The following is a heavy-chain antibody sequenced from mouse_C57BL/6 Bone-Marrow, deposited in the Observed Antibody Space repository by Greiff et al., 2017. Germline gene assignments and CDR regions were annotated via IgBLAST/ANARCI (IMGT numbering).Heavy chain of an antibody. D-gene: IGHD1-1*01. CDR1: GYSITSGYY. CDR2: ISYDGSN. Sequence: EVQVVESGPGLVKPSQSLSLTCSVTGYSITSGYYWNWIRQFPGNKLEWMGYISYDGSNNYNPSLKNRISITRDTSKNQFFLKLNSVTTEDTATYYCASPLLRSYAMDYWGQGTSVTVSS. V-gene: IGHV3-6*01. CDR3: ASPLLRSYAMDY. J-gene: IGHJ4*01.